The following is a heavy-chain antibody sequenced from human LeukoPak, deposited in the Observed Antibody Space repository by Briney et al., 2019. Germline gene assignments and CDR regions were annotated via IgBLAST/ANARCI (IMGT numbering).Heavy chain of an antibody. V-gene: IGHV3-53*01. Sequence: GGSLRLSCAASGFTASSNYMSWVRHAPGKGLEWVSVIFCGGSTYYDDCVKAGFTISRENSKTKLYRNMNSLRAEATAGNYCAGGPTHSDYYVSSGYYTYSDYWGQGSPVTASS. CDR2: IFCGGST. D-gene: IGHD3-22*01. CDR3: AGGPTHSDYYVSSGYYTYSDY. J-gene: IGHJ4*02. CDR1: GFTASSNY.